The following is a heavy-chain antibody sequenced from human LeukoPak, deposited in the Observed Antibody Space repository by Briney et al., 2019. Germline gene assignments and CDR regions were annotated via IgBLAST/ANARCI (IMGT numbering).Heavy chain of an antibody. CDR2: ISGSGGST. J-gene: IGHJ4*02. CDR1: GFTVSSNY. Sequence: GGSLRLSCAASGFTVSSNYMSWVRQAPGKGLEWVSAISGSGGSTYYADSVKGRFTISRDNSKNTLYLQMNSLRAEDTAVYYCAKDDAGVGFFDYWGQGTLVTVSS. D-gene: IGHD3-3*01. CDR3: AKDDAGVGFFDY. V-gene: IGHV3-23*01.